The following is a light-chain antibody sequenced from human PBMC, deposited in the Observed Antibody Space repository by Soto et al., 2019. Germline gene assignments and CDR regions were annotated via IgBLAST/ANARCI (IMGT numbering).Light chain of an antibody. Sequence: DIQMTQSPSSLSASVGHRVTITFRASQGISNYLAWYQQKPGKVPRLLIYAASILKSGVPSRFSGSGSGTDFTLTISSLQPEDVATYYCQKYNSARWTFGQGTKVDIK. CDR3: QKYNSARWT. CDR1: QGISNY. J-gene: IGKJ1*01. CDR2: AAS. V-gene: IGKV1-27*01.